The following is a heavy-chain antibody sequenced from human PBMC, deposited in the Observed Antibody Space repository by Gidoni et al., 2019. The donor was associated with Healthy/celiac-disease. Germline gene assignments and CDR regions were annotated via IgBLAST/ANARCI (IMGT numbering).Heavy chain of an antibody. CDR2: ISGNSGSI. D-gene: IGHD4-17*01. CDR3: AKGRYDYGDYVHQYGMDV. Sequence: EVQLVESGGGLVQPGRSLRLSCAASGFTFDDYAMHWVRQAPGKGLEWVSGISGNSGSIGYADSVKGRFTISRDNAKNSLYLQMNSLRAEDTALYYCAKGRYDYGDYVHQYGMDVWGQGTTVTVSS. V-gene: IGHV3-9*01. CDR1: GFTFDDYA. J-gene: IGHJ6*02.